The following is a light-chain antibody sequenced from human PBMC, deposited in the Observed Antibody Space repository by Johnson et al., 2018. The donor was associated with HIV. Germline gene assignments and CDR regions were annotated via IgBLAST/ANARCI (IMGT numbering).Light chain of an antibody. CDR3: GTWDSSLSAFV. CDR2: ENT. CDR1: SSNIGDNY. J-gene: IGLJ1*01. V-gene: IGLV1-51*02. Sequence: QSVLTKPPSVSAAPGQKVTISCSGSSSNIGDNYVSWYQQLPGTAPKLLIYENTKRPSGIPDRFSGSKSGTSATLGITGLQTGDEGDYYCGTWDSSLSAFVFGTGTKVTVL.